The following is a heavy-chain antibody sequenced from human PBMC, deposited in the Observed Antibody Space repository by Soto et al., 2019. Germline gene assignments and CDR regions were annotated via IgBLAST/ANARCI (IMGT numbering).Heavy chain of an antibody. J-gene: IGHJ5*02. CDR1: GGSISSYY. V-gene: IGHV4-59*01. Sequence: QVQLQESGPGLVKPSETLSLTCTASGGSISSYYWSWIRQPPGKGLEWLGYIYYTGTTNYNPALNRRVPISVDTYKNQFSLKLRSVTTGAAAVYYCSSLPEADYGGIFDPWGQGTLVTVSS. D-gene: IGHD4-17*01. CDR2: IYYTGTT. CDR3: SSLPEADYGGIFDP.